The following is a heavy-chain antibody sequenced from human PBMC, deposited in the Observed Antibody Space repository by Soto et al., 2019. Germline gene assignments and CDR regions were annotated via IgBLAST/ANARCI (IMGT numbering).Heavy chain of an antibody. CDR3: ARGGVGYCSGGSCPDDAFDI. V-gene: IGHV4-4*02. J-gene: IGHJ3*02. D-gene: IGHD2-15*01. CDR2: IYHSGST. CDR1: SGSISSSNW. Sequence: SETLSLTCAVSSGSISSSNWWSWVRQPPGKGLEWIGEIYHSGSTNYNPSLKSRVTISVDKSKNQFSLNLSSVTAADRAVYYCARGGVGYCSGGSCPDDAFDIWGQGTMVTVSS.